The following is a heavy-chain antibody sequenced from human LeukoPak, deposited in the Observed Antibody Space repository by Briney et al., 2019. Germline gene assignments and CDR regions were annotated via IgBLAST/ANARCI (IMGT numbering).Heavy chain of an antibody. J-gene: IGHJ4*02. CDR3: ARVDYGDYIRGYYFDY. V-gene: IGHV4-38-2*02. CDR1: GYSISSGYY. D-gene: IGHD4-17*01. CDR2: IFHSGST. Sequence: SETLSLTCTVSGYSISSGYYWGWIRQPPGEGLEWIGSIFHSGSTYYNPSLENRLTISVDTSRNQFSLKLDSVTAADTAVYYCARVDYGDYIRGYYFDYWGQGTLVTVSS.